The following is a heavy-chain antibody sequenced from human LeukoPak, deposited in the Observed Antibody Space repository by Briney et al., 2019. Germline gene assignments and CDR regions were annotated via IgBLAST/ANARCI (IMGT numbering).Heavy chain of an antibody. V-gene: IGHV3-23*01. CDR3: AKDGLTIFGVINDAFDI. CDR1: GFTFGTYA. Sequence: DPGGSPRLSCAVSGFTFGTYAMSWVRQAPGKGLEWVSTISASGGTTYYADSVKGRFTISRDDFKNTLYPQMNTLRAEDTALYYCAKDGLTIFGVINDAFDIWGQGTMVTVSS. J-gene: IGHJ3*02. CDR2: ISASGGTT. D-gene: IGHD3-3*01.